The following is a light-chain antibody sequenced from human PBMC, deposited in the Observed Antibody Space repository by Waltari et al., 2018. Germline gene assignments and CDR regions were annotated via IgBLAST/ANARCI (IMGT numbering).Light chain of an antibody. CDR2: EVS. J-gene: IGLJ1*01. CDR3: CSYAGNSIYV. CDR1: TSDVGSYTL. Sequence: QSALTQPASVSGSPGQSITISCTGTTSDVGSYTLVSWYQHHPGKGPKLIIFEVSERPSGVSNRFSGSKSGNTASLTISGLQAEDEADYHCCSYAGNSIYVFGTGTRVTVL. V-gene: IGLV2-23*02.